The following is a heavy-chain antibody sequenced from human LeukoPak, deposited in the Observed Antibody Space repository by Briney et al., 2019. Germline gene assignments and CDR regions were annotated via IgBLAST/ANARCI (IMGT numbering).Heavy chain of an antibody. CDR2: IWYDGSNK. Sequence: EGSLRLSCAASGFTFSSYGMHWVRQAPGKGLEWVAVIWYDGSNKYYADSVKGRFTISRYNSKNTLYLQMNSLRAEDTAVYYCAKDTGWFDPWGQGTLVTVSS. CDR1: GFTFSSYG. J-gene: IGHJ5*02. V-gene: IGHV3-33*06. CDR3: AKDTGWFDP. D-gene: IGHD2-8*02.